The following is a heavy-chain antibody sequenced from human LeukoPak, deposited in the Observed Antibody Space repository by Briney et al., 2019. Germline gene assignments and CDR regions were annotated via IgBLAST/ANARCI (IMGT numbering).Heavy chain of an antibody. Sequence: SETLSLTCAVSGGSISSYSWSCVRQPPGRGLEWIGYLYYSGSTNCNPSLESRVTISVDTSKNHFSLKLRSVTAADTAVYYCARGRGYYFDHWGQGTLLTVSS. CDR2: LYYSGST. V-gene: IGHV4-59*01. CDR1: GGSISSYS. CDR3: ARGRGYYFDH. J-gene: IGHJ4*02.